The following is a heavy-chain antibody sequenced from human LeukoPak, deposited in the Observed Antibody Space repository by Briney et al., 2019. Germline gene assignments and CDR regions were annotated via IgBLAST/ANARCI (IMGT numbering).Heavy chain of an antibody. V-gene: IGHV1-2*02. Sequence: ASVKVSCKASGYTFTGYYMHWVRQAPGQGLEWMGWINPNSGGTNYAQEFQGRVTMTRDTSISTAYMELSRLRSDDTAVYYCAREGLGYCSGGSCSDAYYYGMDVWGQGTTVTVSS. CDR3: AREGLGYCSGGSCSDAYYYGMDV. CDR2: INPNSGGT. J-gene: IGHJ6*02. CDR1: GYTFTGYY. D-gene: IGHD2-15*01.